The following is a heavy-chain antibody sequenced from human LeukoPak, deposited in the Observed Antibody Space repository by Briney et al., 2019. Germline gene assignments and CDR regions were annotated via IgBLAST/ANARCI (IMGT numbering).Heavy chain of an antibody. CDR2: IYYSGST. D-gene: IGHD3-10*01. CDR1: GGSISSYY. Sequence: SETLSLTCTVSGGSISSYYWSWIRQPPGKGLEWIGYIYYSGSTNYNPSLKSRVTISVDTSKNQFSLKRSSVTAADTAVYYCASGRMVRGVIGWFDPWGQGTLVTVSS. J-gene: IGHJ5*02. V-gene: IGHV4-59*01. CDR3: ASGRMVRGVIGWFDP.